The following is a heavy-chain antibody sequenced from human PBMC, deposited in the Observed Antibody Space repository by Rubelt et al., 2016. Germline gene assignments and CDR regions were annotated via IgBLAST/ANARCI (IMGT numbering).Heavy chain of an antibody. CDR3: ARDVGRWTGTTYYYYGMDV. Sequence: QVQLVQSGAEVKKPGSSVKVSCKASGGTFSSYAISWVGQAPGQGLEWMGGIIPIFGTANYEKKFQGRVTITAEESTSTAYMELSSLRSEDTAVYYWARDVGRWTGTTYYYYGMDVWGQGTTVTVSS. V-gene: IGHV1-69*01. CDR1: GGTFSSYA. D-gene: IGHD1-7*01. CDR2: IIPIFGTA. J-gene: IGHJ6*02.